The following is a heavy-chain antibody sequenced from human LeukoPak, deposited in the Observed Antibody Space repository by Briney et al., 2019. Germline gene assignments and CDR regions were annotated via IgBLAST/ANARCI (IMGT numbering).Heavy chain of an antibody. CDR1: GGSISSYH. Sequence: SETLSLTCTVSGGSISSYHWGWIRQPPGKGLEWIGTIYRSGKTYYNPSLKSRVTLSVDTSNNQFSLKLSSVTAADTAVYYCARVDWTTDYWGQGTLVTVSS. D-gene: IGHD3-9*01. J-gene: IGHJ4*02. CDR3: ARVDWTTDY. V-gene: IGHV4-4*08. CDR2: IYRSGKT.